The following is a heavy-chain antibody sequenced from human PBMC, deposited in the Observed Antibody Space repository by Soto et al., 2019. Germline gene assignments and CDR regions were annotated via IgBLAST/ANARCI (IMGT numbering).Heavy chain of an antibody. CDR2: IYYSGST. CDR3: ARSSTSANYFDY. CDR1: VGSITSGVYY. D-gene: IGHD2-2*01. J-gene: IGHJ4*02. Sequence: QVQLQESGPGLVKPSRTLSLPCIFSVGSITSGVYYWSWIPQHPGKGLEWIGYIYYSGSTYYNPSLKSRVTISVDTSKNQFSLKLSSVTAADTAVYYCARSSTSANYFDYWGQGTLVTVSS. V-gene: IGHV4-31*03.